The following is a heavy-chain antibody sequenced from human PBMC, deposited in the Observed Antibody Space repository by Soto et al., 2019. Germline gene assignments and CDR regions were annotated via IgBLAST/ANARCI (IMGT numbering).Heavy chain of an antibody. CDR3: AREKASQLANFDY. CDR1: RFTFGTYA. Sequence: GGSLRLSCTASRFTFGTYAMHWVRQAPGKGLEWVAVISYDGGNKYYADSVKGRFTISRDNSKNTLYLQMNSLRAEDTAVYYCAREKASQLANFDYWGQGALVTVSS. D-gene: IGHD6-6*01. CDR2: ISYDGGNK. V-gene: IGHV3-30-3*01. J-gene: IGHJ4*02.